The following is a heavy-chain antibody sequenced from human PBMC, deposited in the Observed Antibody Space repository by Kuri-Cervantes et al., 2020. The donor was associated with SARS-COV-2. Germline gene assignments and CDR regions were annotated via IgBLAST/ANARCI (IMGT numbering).Heavy chain of an antibody. J-gene: IGHJ6*02. Sequence: GESLKISCAASGFTFSSYAMHWVRQAPGKGLEWVAVIWYDGSNKYYADSVKGRFTISRDNSKNTLYLQMNSLRAEDTAVYYCAREPTTGYYGMDVWGQGTTVTVSS. CDR3: AREPTTGYYGMDV. D-gene: IGHD1-26*01. CDR1: GFTFSSYA. V-gene: IGHV3-30*04. CDR2: IWYDGSNK.